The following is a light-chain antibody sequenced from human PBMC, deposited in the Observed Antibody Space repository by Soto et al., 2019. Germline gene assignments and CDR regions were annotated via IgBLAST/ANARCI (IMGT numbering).Light chain of an antibody. V-gene: IGKV1-33*01. J-gene: IGKJ2*01. CDR3: QQYYDIPYT. Sequence: DIQMTQSPSSLSASVGDRVTITCQASQDIRKYLNWYQQKPGKAPKLLIYDASDLETGVPSRFSGSETGSAFIFTIGSLQPEDIATYYCQQYYDIPYTFGQGTNLEI. CDR2: DAS. CDR1: QDIRKY.